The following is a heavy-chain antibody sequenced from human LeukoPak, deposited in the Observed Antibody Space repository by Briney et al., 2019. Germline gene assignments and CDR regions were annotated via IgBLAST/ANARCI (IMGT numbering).Heavy chain of an antibody. Sequence: GGSLRLSCAASGFSFDSFSMHWVRQAPGKGLEWVVVMQFDGSNEHYADSVKGRFTISRDNSKNTLYLQMNSLRAEDTAMYYCARDHFGNYDFWSGYPDYWGQGALVTVSS. V-gene: IGHV3-33*05. J-gene: IGHJ4*02. CDR1: GFSFDSFS. CDR2: MQFDGSNE. D-gene: IGHD3-3*01. CDR3: ARDHFGNYDFWSGYPDY.